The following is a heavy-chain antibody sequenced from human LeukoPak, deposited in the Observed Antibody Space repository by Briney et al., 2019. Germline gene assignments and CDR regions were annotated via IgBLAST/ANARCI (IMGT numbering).Heavy chain of an antibody. CDR2: ISSSSSYI. Sequence: GGSLRLSCAASGFTFYTYSMNWVRQAPGKGLEWVSSISSSSSYIYYADSVKGRFTVSRDNAKNSLNLQMNSLRAEDTAVYYCARADSSGYYLVGGFDIWGQGTMVTVSS. CDR1: GFTFYTYS. V-gene: IGHV3-21*01. D-gene: IGHD3-22*01. CDR3: ARADSSGYYLVGGFDI. J-gene: IGHJ3*02.